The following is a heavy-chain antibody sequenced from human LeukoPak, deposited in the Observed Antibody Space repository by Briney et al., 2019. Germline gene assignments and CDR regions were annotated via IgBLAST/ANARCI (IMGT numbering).Heavy chain of an antibody. CDR2: IKSKTDGGTT. V-gene: IGHV3-15*01. Sequence: PGGSLRLSCAASGFTFSNAWMSWVRQAPEKGLEWVGRIKSKTDGGTTDYAAPVKGRFTISRDDSKNTLYLQMNSLKTEDTAVYYCTTDTDFGGYFDWLLPYYFDYWGQGTLVTVSS. J-gene: IGHJ4*02. D-gene: IGHD3-9*01. CDR1: GFTFSNAW. CDR3: TTDTDFGGYFDWLLPYYFDY.